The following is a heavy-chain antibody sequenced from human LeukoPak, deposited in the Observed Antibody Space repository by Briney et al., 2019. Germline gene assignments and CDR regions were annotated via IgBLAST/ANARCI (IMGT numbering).Heavy chain of an antibody. J-gene: IGHJ4*02. Sequence: QAGGSLRLSCAASGFTFDNYAMHWVRQAPGKGLEWVSGISWNSGSIDYADSVKGRFTISRDNAKNSLYLQMNSLRAEDTAVYYCAREPYYYDSSGFRVGYPPDYWGQGTLVTVSS. V-gene: IGHV3-9*01. CDR3: AREPYYYDSSGFRVGYPPDY. CDR2: ISWNSGSI. D-gene: IGHD3-22*01. CDR1: GFTFDNYA.